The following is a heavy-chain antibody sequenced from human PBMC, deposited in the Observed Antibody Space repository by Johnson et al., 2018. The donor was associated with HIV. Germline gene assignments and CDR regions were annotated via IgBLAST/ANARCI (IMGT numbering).Heavy chain of an antibody. V-gene: IGHV3-74*03. CDR2: IDTEGSGT. D-gene: IGHD2-15*01. Sequence: VQLVESGGRLVQPGGSLRLSCAASGFSFSTYWMHWVRRVPGKGLVWVSRIDTEGSGTTYADSVKGRFTISRDNSKNTLYLQMNSLRAEDTAVYFCARDPCTGASCLPGAFDIWGQGTLVTVSS. J-gene: IGHJ3*02. CDR1: GFSFSTYW. CDR3: ARDPCTGASCLPGAFDI.